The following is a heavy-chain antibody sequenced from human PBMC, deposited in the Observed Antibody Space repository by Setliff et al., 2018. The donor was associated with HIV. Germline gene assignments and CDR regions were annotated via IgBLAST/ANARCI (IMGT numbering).Heavy chain of an antibody. Sequence: SETLSLTCTVSGGSISSGNFYWSWIRQPAGKGLEWIGHIYTSGSTNCNPSLKSRVTISVDTSKNQFSVKLSSVTAADTAVYYCARLPRGPDRSYYMDVWGKGTTVTVSS. J-gene: IGHJ6*03. CDR3: ARLPRGPDRSYYMDV. CDR2: IYTSGST. CDR1: GGSISSGNFY. V-gene: IGHV4-61*09.